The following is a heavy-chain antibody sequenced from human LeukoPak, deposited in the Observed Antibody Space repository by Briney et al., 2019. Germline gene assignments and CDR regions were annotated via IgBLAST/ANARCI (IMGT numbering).Heavy chain of an antibody. D-gene: IGHD3/OR15-3a*01. CDR1: GFSFSTFT. CDR3: ARGLGWLHS. V-gene: IGHV3-21*01. CDR2: ISSSSSYI. J-gene: IGHJ5*02. Sequence: GGSLRLSCEASGFSFSTFTMNWVRQAPGKGLEWVSSISSSSSYIYYADSVKGRFTISRDNAKNSLFLQMNSLRAEDTAVYYCARGLGWLHSWGQGTLVTVSS.